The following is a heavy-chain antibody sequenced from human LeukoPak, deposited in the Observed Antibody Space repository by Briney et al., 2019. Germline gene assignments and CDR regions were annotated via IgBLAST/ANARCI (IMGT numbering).Heavy chain of an antibody. CDR1: GGSISSSSYF. CDR2: IYYSGST. D-gene: IGHD1-1*01. CDR3: ARVPGGALNWFDP. Sequence: SETLSLTCTVSGGSISSSSYFWGWIRQPPGKGLEWIGTIYYSGSTYYNPSLKSRVTISVYTSKNQFSLKLRSVTAADTSVYYCARVPGGALNWFDPWGQGTLVTVSS. V-gene: IGHV4-39*01. J-gene: IGHJ5*02.